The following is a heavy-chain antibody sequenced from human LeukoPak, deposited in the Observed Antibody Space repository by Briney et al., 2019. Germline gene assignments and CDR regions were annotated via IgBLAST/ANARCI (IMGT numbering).Heavy chain of an antibody. CDR2: ISYDGSNK. V-gene: IGHV3-30-3*01. CDR1: GSTFSSYA. Sequence: GGSLRLSCAASGSTFSSYAMHWVRQAPGKGLEWVAVISYDGSNKYYADSVKGRFTISRDNSKNTLYLQMNSLRAEDTAVYYCARDGSDSSGYQDYWGQGTLVTVSS. CDR3: ARDGSDSSGYQDY. D-gene: IGHD3-22*01. J-gene: IGHJ4*02.